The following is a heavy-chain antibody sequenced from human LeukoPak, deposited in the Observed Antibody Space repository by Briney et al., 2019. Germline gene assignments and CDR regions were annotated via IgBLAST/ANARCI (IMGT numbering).Heavy chain of an antibody. CDR1: GDSISTSNSY. D-gene: IGHD4-17*01. V-gene: IGHV4-39*02. CDR3: ARDLITYGDPNWFDP. J-gene: IGHJ5*02. CDR2: IYYSGNT. Sequence: PSETLSLTCTVSGDSISTSNSYWGWIRQPPGKGLEWIGSIYYSGNTYYNASLKSRVTISVDTSKNQFSLKLSSVTAADTAVYYCARDLITYGDPNWFDPWGQGTLVTVSS.